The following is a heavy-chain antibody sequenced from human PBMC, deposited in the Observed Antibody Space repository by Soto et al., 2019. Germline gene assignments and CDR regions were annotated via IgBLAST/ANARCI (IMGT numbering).Heavy chain of an antibody. CDR1: GDTFTDYY. Sequence: QVQLMQSGAEVKKPGASVKVSCKASGDTFTDYYIHWVRQAPGQGLEWMGTVNPSGGHTTYAQHFLGRVTMTRDTSTSTLYMELTSLTSDDTAIYDCASGGHVVVVTAALDYWGQGTLVTVSS. V-gene: IGHV1-46*01. D-gene: IGHD2-21*02. CDR2: VNPSGGHT. CDR3: ASGGHVVVVTAALDY. J-gene: IGHJ4*02.